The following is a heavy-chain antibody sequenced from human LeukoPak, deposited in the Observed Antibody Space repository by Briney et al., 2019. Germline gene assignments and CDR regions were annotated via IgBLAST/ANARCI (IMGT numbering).Heavy chain of an antibody. D-gene: IGHD3-10*01. J-gene: IGHJ4*02. CDR1: GFTFSGYG. Sequence: GGSLRLSCAASGFTFSGYGMHWVRLAPGKGLEWVAVISYDGSQKHYADSVQGRFTIPRDNSRNTVYLQMNGLRDEDTAIYYCAKDRGFSYASGSSELDYWGQGTPVTVSS. CDR2: ISYDGSQK. CDR3: AKDRGFSYASGSSELDY. V-gene: IGHV3-30*18.